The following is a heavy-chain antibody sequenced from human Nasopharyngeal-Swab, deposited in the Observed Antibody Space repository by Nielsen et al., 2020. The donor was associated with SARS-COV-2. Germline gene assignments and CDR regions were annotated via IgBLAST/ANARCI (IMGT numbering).Heavy chain of an antibody. CDR2: IDMRGRTT. CDR1: GFTFSSHA. CDR3: VRGPVEGATGYFQF. Sequence: GGSLRLSCAASGFTFSSHAMSWVRQAPGKGLEWVARIDMRGRTTTHADSVKGRFTISRDNAKNTLSLQMNSLTPADTAVYFCVRGPVEGATGYFQFWGQGTLVTVSS. J-gene: IGHJ1*01. D-gene: IGHD1-26*01. V-gene: IGHV3-23*05.